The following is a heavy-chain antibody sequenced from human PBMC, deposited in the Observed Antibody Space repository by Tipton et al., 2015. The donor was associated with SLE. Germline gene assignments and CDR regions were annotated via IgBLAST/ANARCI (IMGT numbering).Heavy chain of an antibody. V-gene: IGHV3-23*01. Sequence: SLRLSCAASGFTFSSYAMSWVRQAPGKGLEWVSSISTSGGSTYYADSVKGRFTISRDNSKNTLYLQMNSLRAEDTAVYYCARNTMVSASDYWGQGTLVTVSS. J-gene: IGHJ4*02. CDR1: GFTFSSYA. CDR3: ARNTMVSASDY. CDR2: ISTSGGST. D-gene: IGHD2-8*01.